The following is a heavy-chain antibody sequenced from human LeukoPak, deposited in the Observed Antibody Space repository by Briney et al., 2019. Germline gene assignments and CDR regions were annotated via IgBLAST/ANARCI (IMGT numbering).Heavy chain of an antibody. CDR2: ITSSGDDI. Sequence: GGSLRLSCAASGFTFSDYYMSWIRQAPGKGLEWVAYITSSGDDIYYADSVKGRFTISRDNAKNAPFLRMSSLRVEDTATYYCASDVVATSGDFWGQGTLVSVSS. CDR1: GFTFSDYY. V-gene: IGHV3-11*01. J-gene: IGHJ4*02. CDR3: ASDVVATSGDF. D-gene: IGHD5-12*01.